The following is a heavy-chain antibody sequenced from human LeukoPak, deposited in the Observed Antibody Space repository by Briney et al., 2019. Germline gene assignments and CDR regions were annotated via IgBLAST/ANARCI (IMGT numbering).Heavy chain of an antibody. CDR1: GFTFDDYA. CDR3: AKGDSSSWYEPIDY. D-gene: IGHD6-13*01. Sequence: PGGSLRLSCTASGFTFDDYAMHWVRQAPGKGLEWVSLISGDGGSTYYADSVKGRFTISRDNSKNSLYLQMNSLRTEDTASYYCAKGDSSSWYEPIDYWGQGTLVTVSS. J-gene: IGHJ4*02. CDR2: ISGDGGST. V-gene: IGHV3-43*02.